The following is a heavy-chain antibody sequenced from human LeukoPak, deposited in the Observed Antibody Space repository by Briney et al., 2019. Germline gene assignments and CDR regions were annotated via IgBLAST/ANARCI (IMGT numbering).Heavy chain of an antibody. D-gene: IGHD2-21*02. V-gene: IGHV3-74*01. CDR1: GFTFSGYW. J-gene: IGHJ6*03. CDR2: INSDGSST. CDR3: ARDLAYCGGDCYSPLDYYYYYMDV. Sequence: PGGSLRLSCAASGFTFSGYWMHWVRHAPGKGLVWVSRINSDGSSTTYADSVKGRFTISRDNAKNTLYLQMNSLRAEDTAVYYCARDLAYCGGDCYSPLDYYYYYMDVWGKGTTVTVSS.